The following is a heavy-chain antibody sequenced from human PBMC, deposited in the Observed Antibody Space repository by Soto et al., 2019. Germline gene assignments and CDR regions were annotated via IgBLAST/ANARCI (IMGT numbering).Heavy chain of an antibody. CDR1: GFTFSSYA. D-gene: IGHD4-17*01. CDR3: AKPYATDMDGDYDYYNYYMDV. J-gene: IGHJ6*03. V-gene: IGHV3-23*01. CDR2: ISGSGGST. Sequence: EVQVLESGGGLVQPGGSLRLSCAASGFTFSSYAMRWVRQAPGKGLEWVSAISGSGGSTYYADSVKGRFTISRDNSKNTLYLQMNSLRAEDTAVYYCAKPYATDMDGDYDYYNYYMDVWGKGTTVTVSS.